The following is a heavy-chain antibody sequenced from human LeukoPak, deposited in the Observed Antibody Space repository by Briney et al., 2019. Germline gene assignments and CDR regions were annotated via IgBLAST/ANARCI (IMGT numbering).Heavy chain of an antibody. D-gene: IGHD6-13*01. CDR2: ISYDGSNK. CDR3: AKIIAAPGTFGGGYFDF. CDR1: GFIFSSYG. J-gene: IGHJ4*02. Sequence: GGSLRLSCAASGFIFSSYGMHWVRQAPGKGQEWVAVISYDGSNKYYADSVRGRFTISRDNSKNTLYLQMNSLRAEDTAVYYCAKIIAAPGTFGGGYFDFWGQGTLVTVSS. V-gene: IGHV3-30*18.